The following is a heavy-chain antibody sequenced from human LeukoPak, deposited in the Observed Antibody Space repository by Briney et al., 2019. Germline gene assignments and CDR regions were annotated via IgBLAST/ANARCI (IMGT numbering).Heavy chain of an antibody. J-gene: IGHJ3*02. CDR1: GFTFSSYA. CDR3: AKDTSRDYYDSSGYFPWVAFDI. V-gene: IGHV3-23*01. CDR2: IGGSGGST. D-gene: IGHD3-22*01. Sequence: GGSLRLSCAASGFTFSSYAMSWVRQAPGKGLEWVSAIGGSGGSTYYADSVKGRFTISRDNSKNTLYLQMNSLRAEDTAVYYCAKDTSRDYYDSSGYFPWVAFDIWGQGTMVTVSS.